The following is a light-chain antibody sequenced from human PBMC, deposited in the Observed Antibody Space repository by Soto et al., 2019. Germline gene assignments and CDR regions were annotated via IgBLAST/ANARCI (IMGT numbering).Light chain of an antibody. CDR1: QSVSSSY. Sequence: ESVLTQSPGTLSVSPGERATLSCRASQSVSSSYLAWYQQKPGQAPRLLIYGASSRATGIPDRFSGSGSGTDFTLTISRLEPEDFAVYYCQQYGSSPYTFGQGTKLEIK. J-gene: IGKJ2*01. CDR2: GAS. V-gene: IGKV3-20*01. CDR3: QQYGSSPYT.